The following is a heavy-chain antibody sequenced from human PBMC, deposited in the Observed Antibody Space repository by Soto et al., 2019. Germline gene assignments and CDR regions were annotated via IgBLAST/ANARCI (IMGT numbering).Heavy chain of an antibody. CDR1: GFTFSSYW. D-gene: IGHD1-26*01. CDR2: IKQDGSEK. Sequence: PGGSLRLSCAASGFTFSSYWIIWVRHSPFKGLEWVANIKQDGSEKYYVDSVKGRLTISRDNAKNSLYLQMNSLRAEDTAVYYCAAEMFGYSGTTSYGMDVWGQGTTVTVSS. CDR3: AAEMFGYSGTTSYGMDV. J-gene: IGHJ6*02. V-gene: IGHV3-7*01.